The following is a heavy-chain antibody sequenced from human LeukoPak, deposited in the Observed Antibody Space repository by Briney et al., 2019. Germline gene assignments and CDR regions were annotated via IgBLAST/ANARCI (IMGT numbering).Heavy chain of an antibody. V-gene: IGHV3-21*01. CDR3: ARDKNYDFWSGYYGGVDYYYYGMDV. D-gene: IGHD3-3*01. J-gene: IGHJ6*02. Sequence: GGSLRLSCAASGFTFSSYSMNWVRQAPGKGLEWVSSISSSSSYIYYADSLKGRFTISRDNAKNSLYLQMNSLRAEDTAVYYCARDKNYDFWSGYYGGVDYYYYGMDVWGQGTTVTVSS. CDR2: ISSSSSYI. CDR1: GFTFSSYS.